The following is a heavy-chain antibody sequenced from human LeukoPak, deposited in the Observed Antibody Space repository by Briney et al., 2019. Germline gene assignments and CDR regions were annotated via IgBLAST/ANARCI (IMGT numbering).Heavy chain of an antibody. J-gene: IGHJ4*02. CDR3: AKAVTMIVVDSSGDY. CDR2: IYSGGST. D-gene: IGHD3-22*01. V-gene: IGHV3-66*01. CDR1: GFTVSSNY. Sequence: GGSLRLSCAASGFTVSSNYMSWVRQAPGKGLEWVSVIYSGGSTYYADSVKGRFTISRDNSKNTLYLQMNSLRAEDTAVYYCAKAVTMIVVDSSGDYWGQGTLVTVSS.